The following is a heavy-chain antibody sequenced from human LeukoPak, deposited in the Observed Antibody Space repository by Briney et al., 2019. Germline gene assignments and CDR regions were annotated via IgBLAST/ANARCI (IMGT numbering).Heavy chain of an antibody. CDR2: IFYSGST. CDR3: ARVAYSYAQGGFDY. J-gene: IGHJ4*02. CDR1: GGSISTSNYY. V-gene: IGHV4-39*07. Sequence: PSETLSLTCTVSGGSISTSNYYWGWIRQPPGEGLEWIGNIFYSGSTYYSPSLKSRVTISLDTSRNQFSLKLTSVTAADTAVYYCARVAYSYAQGGFDYWGQGTLVTVSS. D-gene: IGHD5-18*01.